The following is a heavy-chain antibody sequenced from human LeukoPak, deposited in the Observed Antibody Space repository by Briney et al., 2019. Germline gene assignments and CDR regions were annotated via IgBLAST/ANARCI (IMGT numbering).Heavy chain of an antibody. CDR3: AGYDHSNYLAY. D-gene: IGHD4-11*01. Sequence: SETLSLTCTVSGVSISSNYWSWIRQPPGKGLEWNGLEWIGYIHANGDTNYNPSLNRRVTMSLDSSRRHLSLNLSSLTAADMAVYFCAGYDHSNYLAYWGQGILVTVSS. CDR2: IHANGDT. J-gene: IGHJ4*02. CDR1: GVSISSNY. V-gene: IGHV4-4*08.